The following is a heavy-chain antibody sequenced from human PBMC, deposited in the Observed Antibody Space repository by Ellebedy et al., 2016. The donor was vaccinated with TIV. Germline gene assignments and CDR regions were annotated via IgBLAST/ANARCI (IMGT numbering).Heavy chain of an antibody. V-gene: IGHV3-21*01. CDR2: ISSRSTYI. J-gene: IGHJ4*02. D-gene: IGHD2-2*01. CDR3: ARDIVVVPAAMPVGLGY. Sequence: GESLKISCAASGFTFSSYNMNWVRQAPGKGLEWVSSISSRSTYIFYADSVKGRFTVSRDNAGNSLYLQMNSLRAEDPAVYYCARDIVVVPAAMPVGLGYWGQGTLVTVSS. CDR1: GFTFSSYN.